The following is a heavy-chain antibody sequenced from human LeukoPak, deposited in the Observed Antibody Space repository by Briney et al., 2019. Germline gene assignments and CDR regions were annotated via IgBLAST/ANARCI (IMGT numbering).Heavy chain of an antibody. D-gene: IGHD6-19*01. CDR3: ARDLGAVAAGDY. J-gene: IGHJ4*02. V-gene: IGHV1-2*06. CDR1: GYTFTGYY. CDR2: INPISGGT. Sequence: ASVTVSCKASGYTFTGYYMHWVRQAPGHGLEWLARINPISGGTNYAHKFQGRVTITRATSISTAYMELSRLRSVDTAVYYGARDLGAVAAGDYWGQGTLVTVSS.